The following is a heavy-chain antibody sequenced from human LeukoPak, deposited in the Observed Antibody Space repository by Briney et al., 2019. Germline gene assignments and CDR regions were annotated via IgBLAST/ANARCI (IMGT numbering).Heavy chain of an antibody. D-gene: IGHD1-26*01. V-gene: IGHV4-39*01. CDR2: IYYSGST. CDR3: ARSRSGGSSEYFQH. CDR1: GGSISSSSYY. Sequence: SETLSLTCTVSGGSISSSSYYWGRIRPPPGKGLVWIGSIYYSGSTYYNPSLKSRVTISVDTSKNQFSLKLSSVTAADTAVYYCARSRSGGSSEYFQHWGQGTLVTV. J-gene: IGHJ1*01.